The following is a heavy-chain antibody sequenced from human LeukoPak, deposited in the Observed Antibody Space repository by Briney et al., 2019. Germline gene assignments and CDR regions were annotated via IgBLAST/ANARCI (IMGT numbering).Heavy chain of an antibody. J-gene: IGHJ4*02. V-gene: IGHV4-4*02. CDR3: ASRGVRYDSSGYYVPPDY. CDR2: IYHSGST. CDR1: GGSISSSNW. D-gene: IGHD3-22*01. Sequence: SETLSLTCAVSGGSISSSNWWSWVRQPPGKGLEWIGEIYHSGSTNYNPSLKSRVTISVDKSKNQFSLKLSSVTAADTAVYYCASRGVRYDSSGYYVPPDYWGQGTLVTVSS.